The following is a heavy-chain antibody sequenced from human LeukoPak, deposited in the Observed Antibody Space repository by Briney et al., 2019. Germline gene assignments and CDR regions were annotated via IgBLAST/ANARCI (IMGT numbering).Heavy chain of an antibody. CDR3: AKPGPSCSSTTCPDDF. D-gene: IGHD2-2*01. CDR1: RFTFSIYA. V-gene: IGHV3-23*01. CDR2: ISGSGGST. Sequence: QTGGSLRLSCAASRFTFSIYAMTWVRQAPGKGLEWVAAISGSGGSTYYADSVKGRSTISRDNSKNTLYLPMNSLRAEDTAVYYCAKPGPSCSSTTCPDDFWGQGTLVTVSS. J-gene: IGHJ4*02.